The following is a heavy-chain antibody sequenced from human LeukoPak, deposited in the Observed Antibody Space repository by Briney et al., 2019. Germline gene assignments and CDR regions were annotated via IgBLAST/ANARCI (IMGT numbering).Heavy chain of an antibody. Sequence: GGSLRLSCAASGFTVRSNYMSWVRQAPGKGLEWVSFIYNDGRTYYADSVKGRFTISRHNSKNVLYLQMNSLRPEDTAVYYCQWELLDNWGQGTLVTVSS. J-gene: IGHJ4*02. CDR2: IYNDGRT. CDR3: QWELLDN. D-gene: IGHD1-26*01. CDR1: GFTVRSNY. V-gene: IGHV3-53*04.